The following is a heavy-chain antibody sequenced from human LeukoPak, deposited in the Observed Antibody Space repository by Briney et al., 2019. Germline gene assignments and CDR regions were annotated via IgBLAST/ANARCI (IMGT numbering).Heavy chain of an antibody. Sequence: GGSLRLSCAASGFTFSSHSMNWVRQAPGKGLEWVSYISSSSSTIYYADSVKGRFTISRDNSKNTLYLQMNSLRAEDTAVYYCARGFVYFDYWGQGTLVTVSS. CDR1: GFTFSSHS. V-gene: IGHV3-48*01. D-gene: IGHD3-16*02. CDR2: ISSSSSTI. J-gene: IGHJ4*02. CDR3: ARGFVYFDY.